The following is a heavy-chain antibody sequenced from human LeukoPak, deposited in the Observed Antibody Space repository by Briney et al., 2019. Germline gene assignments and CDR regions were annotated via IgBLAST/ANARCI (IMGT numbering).Heavy chain of an antibody. CDR2: INAGNGNT. J-gene: IGHJ4*02. D-gene: IGHD5-24*01. Sequence: ASVKVSCKASGYTFTSYAMHWVRQAPGQRLEWMGWINAGNGNTKYSQKFQGRVTITRDTSASTAYMELSSLRSEDTAVYYCARGMGWLQYGTLLSRAPFFDYWGQGTMVTVSS. CDR3: ARGMGWLQYGTLLSRAPFFDY. CDR1: GYTFTSYA. V-gene: IGHV1-3*01.